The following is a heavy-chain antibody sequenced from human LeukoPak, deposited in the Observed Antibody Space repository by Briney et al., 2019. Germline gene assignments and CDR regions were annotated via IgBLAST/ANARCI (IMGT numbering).Heavy chain of an antibody. Sequence: GGSLRLSCAASGFTFSNAWMSWVRQAPGKGLEWVAVIWYDGSNKYYADSVKGRFTISRDNSKNTLYLQMNSLRAEDTAVYYCARDLTSENGQDYWGQGTLVTVSS. D-gene: IGHD4/OR15-4a*01. J-gene: IGHJ4*02. CDR2: IWYDGSNK. CDR1: GFTFSNAW. CDR3: ARDLTSENGQDY. V-gene: IGHV3-33*08.